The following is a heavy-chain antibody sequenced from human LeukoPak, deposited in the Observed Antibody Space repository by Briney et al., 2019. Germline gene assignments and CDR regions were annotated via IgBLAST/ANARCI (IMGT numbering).Heavy chain of an antibody. CDR1: RFTFNDRA. J-gene: IGHJ3*02. D-gene: IGHD3-22*01. Sequence: GGSLRLSCAASRFTFNDRAMYWVRQAPGKGLEWVSGINWNSDNIGYADSVKGRFTISRDDAKNSLFLQMNSLRTEDTALYYCARASYYYDTTGLGAVDIWGQGTMVTVSS. V-gene: IGHV3-9*01. CDR3: ARASYYYDTTGLGAVDI. CDR2: INWNSDNI.